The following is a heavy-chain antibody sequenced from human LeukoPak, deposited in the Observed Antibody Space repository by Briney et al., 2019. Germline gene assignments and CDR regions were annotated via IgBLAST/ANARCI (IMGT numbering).Heavy chain of an antibody. J-gene: IGHJ3*02. CDR2: IYSGGSI. Sequence: QSGGSLRLSCAASGLTVSSNHMSWVRQAPGKGLEWVSVIYSGGSIYYTDSVKGRFTISRDNSKNMLYLQMNSLRAEDTAVYYCARGSRVTTRLDAFDIWGQGTMVTVSS. D-gene: IGHD1-1*01. V-gene: IGHV3-53*01. CDR3: ARGSRVTTRLDAFDI. CDR1: GLTVSSNH.